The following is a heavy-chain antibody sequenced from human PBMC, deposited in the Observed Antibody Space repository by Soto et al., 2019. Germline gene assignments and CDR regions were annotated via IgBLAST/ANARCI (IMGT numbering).Heavy chain of an antibody. Sequence: ASVKVSCKASGYTFTSYYMHWVRQAPGQGLEWMGIINPSGGSTSYAQKFQGRVTMTRDTSTSTVYMELSSLRSEDTAVYYCARVRRRVAPSDYYYGMDVWGQGTTVTVSS. CDR3: ARVRRRVAPSDYYYGMDV. V-gene: IGHV1-46*01. CDR2: INPSGGST. D-gene: IGHD3-3*01. J-gene: IGHJ6*02. CDR1: GYTFTSYY.